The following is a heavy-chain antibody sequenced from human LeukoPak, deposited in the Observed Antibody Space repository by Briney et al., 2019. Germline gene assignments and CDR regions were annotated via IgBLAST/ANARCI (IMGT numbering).Heavy chain of an antibody. Sequence: GGSLRLSCAASGFTFSSYAMNWVRQAPGKGLEWVSYISSSSSTIYYADSVKGRFTISRDNAKNTLYLQMNSLRAEDTAVYYCARDLQDIVVVVAATGGFDYWGQGTLVTVSS. D-gene: IGHD2-15*01. CDR3: ARDLQDIVVVVAATGGFDY. CDR2: ISSSSSTI. CDR1: GFTFSSYA. V-gene: IGHV3-48*04. J-gene: IGHJ4*02.